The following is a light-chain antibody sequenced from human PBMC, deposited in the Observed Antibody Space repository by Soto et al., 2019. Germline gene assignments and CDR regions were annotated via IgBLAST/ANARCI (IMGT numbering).Light chain of an antibody. Sequence: EIVMTQSPATLSVSPGERATLSCRASQRVSSKLAWFQQQPGRAPRLLIYATSARATGIPARFSGSGSETEFTLTISSLQSEDFAVYYCQQYSEWPLTFGGGTRVEIK. CDR1: QRVSSK. CDR3: QQYSEWPLT. CDR2: ATS. J-gene: IGKJ4*01. V-gene: IGKV3-15*01.